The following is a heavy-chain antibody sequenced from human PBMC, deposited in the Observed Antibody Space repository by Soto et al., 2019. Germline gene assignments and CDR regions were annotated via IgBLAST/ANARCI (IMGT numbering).Heavy chain of an antibody. V-gene: IGHV3-23*01. CDR3: ARDQTTVVTPSFDY. D-gene: IGHD4-17*01. Sequence: GGSLRLSCAASGFTFSSYAMSWVRQTPGRGLEWVSTISGGGGSTYYADSVKGRFTISRDNSKNTLYLQMNSLRDEDTAVYYCARDQTTVVTPSFDYWGQGTLVTVSS. CDR1: GFTFSSYA. CDR2: ISGGGGST. J-gene: IGHJ4*02.